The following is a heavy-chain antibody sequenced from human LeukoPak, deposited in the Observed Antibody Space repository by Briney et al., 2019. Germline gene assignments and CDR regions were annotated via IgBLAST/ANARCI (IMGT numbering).Heavy chain of an antibody. CDR1: GFSLSSSGVG. J-gene: IGHJ4*02. Sequence: KSSGPTLVDRTLTLTLTCTFSGFSLSSSGVGVGWIRQPPVKALESLALIYWNDDKRYSPSLKSRLTITKDTSKNQLVFTIPNMDPVDTATYSCAHTQTSITPYSFDYWGQGTLVTVSS. CDR2: IYWNDDK. D-gene: IGHD3-10*01. V-gene: IGHV2-5*01. CDR3: AHTQTSITPYSFDY.